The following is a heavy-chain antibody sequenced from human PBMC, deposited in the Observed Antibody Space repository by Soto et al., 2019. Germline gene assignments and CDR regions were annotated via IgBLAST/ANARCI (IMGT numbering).Heavy chain of an antibody. CDR3: ARGLSAGTAAY. V-gene: IGHV1-18*01. CDR1: GYTFTSYR. J-gene: IGHJ4*02. D-gene: IGHD1-7*01. CDR2: ISAYSGNT. Sequence: GASVKVSCKASGYTFTSYRIIWVRQAPGQGLEWMGWISAYSGNTNYAQKVQGRVTMTTDTSTSTAYMELGSLKSDDTAVYYCARGLSAGTAAYWGQGTLVTVSS.